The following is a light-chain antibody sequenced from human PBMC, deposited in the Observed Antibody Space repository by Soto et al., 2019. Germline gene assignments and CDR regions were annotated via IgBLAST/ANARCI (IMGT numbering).Light chain of an antibody. CDR2: EVS. CDR1: SSDVGGYDY. J-gene: IGLJ1*01. V-gene: IGLV2-8*01. Sequence: QSALTQPPSASGSPGQSVTISCAGTSSDVGGYDYVSWYQQHPGEAPKLIIYEVSKRPSGVPDRFSGSKFGNTASLTVSGLQAEDEADYYCSSYAGSNNYVFGSGTKVTV. CDR3: SSYAGSNNYV.